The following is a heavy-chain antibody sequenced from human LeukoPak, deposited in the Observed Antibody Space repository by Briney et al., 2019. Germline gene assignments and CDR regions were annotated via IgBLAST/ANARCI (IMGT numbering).Heavy chain of an antibody. CDR2: ISSSSSYI. V-gene: IGHV3-21*01. CDR1: GFTFRSYS. Sequence: GGSLRLSCAASGFTFRSYSMNWVRQAPGKGLEWVSSISSSSSYIYYADSVKGRFTISRDNAKNSLYLQMNSLRAEDTAVYYCARAKGGSYRFSDYWGQGTLVTVSS. J-gene: IGHJ4*02. D-gene: IGHD1-26*01. CDR3: ARAKGGSYRFSDY.